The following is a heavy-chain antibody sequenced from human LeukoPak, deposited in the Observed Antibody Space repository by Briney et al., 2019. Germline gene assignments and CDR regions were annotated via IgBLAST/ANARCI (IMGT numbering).Heavy chain of an antibody. Sequence: ASVKVSCKASGYTFTSYDINWVRQATGQGLEWMGWMNPNSGNTGYAQKFQGRVTMTRNTSISTAYMELSSLRSEDTAVYYCARKVPAAMIYYYYYMDVWGKGTTVTISS. D-gene: IGHD2-2*01. J-gene: IGHJ6*03. CDR2: MNPNSGNT. CDR3: ARKVPAAMIYYYYYMDV. V-gene: IGHV1-8*01. CDR1: GYTFTSYD.